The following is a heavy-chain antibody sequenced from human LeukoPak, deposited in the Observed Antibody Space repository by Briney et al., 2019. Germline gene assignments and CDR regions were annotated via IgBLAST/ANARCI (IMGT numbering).Heavy chain of an antibody. D-gene: IGHD2-15*01. CDR2: IYSGGST. V-gene: IGHV3-66*01. Sequence: PRGSLRLSCVASGFNFNNAWMSWVRQAPGKGLEWVSVIYSGGSTYYADSVKGRFTISRDNSKNTLYLQMNSLRAEDTAVYYCARDSRRILPSDWGQGTLVTVSS. CDR3: ARDSRRILPSD. CDR1: GFNFNNAW. J-gene: IGHJ4*02.